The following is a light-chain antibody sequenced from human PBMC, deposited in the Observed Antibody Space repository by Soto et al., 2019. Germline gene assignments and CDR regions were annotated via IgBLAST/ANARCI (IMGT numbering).Light chain of an antibody. CDR2: FAS. J-gene: IGKJ4*01. CDR1: QSVSNN. CDR3: QQYNKWPLT. V-gene: IGKV3-15*01. Sequence: EIVMTQSPATQSVSPGEKATLSCRASQSVSNNLAWYQQKPGQAPRLLIYFASTRATGIPARFSGSGSGTESTLTISSLQSEDFAVYYCQQYNKWPLTFGGGTKVETK.